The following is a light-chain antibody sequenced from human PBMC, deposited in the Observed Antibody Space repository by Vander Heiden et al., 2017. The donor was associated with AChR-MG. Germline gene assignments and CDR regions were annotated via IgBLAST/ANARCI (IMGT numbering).Light chain of an antibody. Sequence: DIQMTQSPSSVSASVGDRVTITCRASQDITTWLAWCQQKPGKAPKLLIFAASSLQSGVPSRFSGSGSGTDFSLIISSLQPEDSASYYCQEANTFTFGPGTKVDIK. V-gene: IGKV1-12*02. CDR1: QDITTW. CDR2: AAS. CDR3: QEANTFT. J-gene: IGKJ3*01.